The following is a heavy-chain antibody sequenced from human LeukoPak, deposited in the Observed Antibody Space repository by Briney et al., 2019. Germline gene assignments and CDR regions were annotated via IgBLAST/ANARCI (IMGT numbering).Heavy chain of an antibody. J-gene: IGHJ5*02. CDR2: IYYTGGT. CDR3: AKGLYNYGNYFDP. CDR1: GASISSDY. Sequence: SETLSLTCTVSGASISSDYWSWIRQFPGKGLEWVGFIYYTGGTDYNPSLKSRVTISRDTSKNQFSLNLSSVTAADTAVYYCAKGLYNYGNYFDPWGQGALVTVSA. D-gene: IGHD5-18*01. V-gene: IGHV4-59*01.